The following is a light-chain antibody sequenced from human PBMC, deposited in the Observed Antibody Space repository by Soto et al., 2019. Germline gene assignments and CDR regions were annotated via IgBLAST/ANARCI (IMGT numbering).Light chain of an antibody. CDR3: STYTRSSLYV. CDR1: SSDVGGSNY. V-gene: IGLV2-14*01. J-gene: IGLJ1*01. Sequence: QSVLTQPASVSGSPGQSITISCTGTSSDVGGSNYVSWYQQLPGKAPKLMIYDVSDRPSGVYNRLSGSKSGNKASLTISMIQAEDEAEYYCSTYTRSSLYVFGTGTKVTVL. CDR2: DVS.